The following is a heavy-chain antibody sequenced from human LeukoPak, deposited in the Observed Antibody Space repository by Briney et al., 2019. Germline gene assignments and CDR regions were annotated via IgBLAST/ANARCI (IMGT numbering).Heavy chain of an antibody. Sequence: SETLSLTCAVYGGSFSSYYWSWIRQPPGKGLEWIGYISYSGSTDYNPSLKGRITISKDMSRNQFSLKLSSVTAADTAVYFCARDRGDYYYGMDVWGQGTTVTVSS. CDR2: ISYSGST. D-gene: IGHD3-16*01. CDR3: ARDRGDYYYGMDV. CDR1: GGSFSSYY. J-gene: IGHJ6*02. V-gene: IGHV4-59*01.